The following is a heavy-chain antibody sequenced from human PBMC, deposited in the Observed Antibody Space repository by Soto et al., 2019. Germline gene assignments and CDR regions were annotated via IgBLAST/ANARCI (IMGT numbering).Heavy chain of an antibody. V-gene: IGHV4-30-2*01. J-gene: IGHJ6*02. Sequence: SETLSLTCAVSGGSISSGGYSWSWIRQPPGKGLEWIGYIYHSGSTYYNPSLKSRVTISVDRSKNQFSLKLSSVTAADTAVYYCARSMVRGVTYYYYGMDVWGQGTTVPVSS. D-gene: IGHD3-10*01. CDR3: ARSMVRGVTYYYYGMDV. CDR1: GGSISSGGYS. CDR2: IYHSGST.